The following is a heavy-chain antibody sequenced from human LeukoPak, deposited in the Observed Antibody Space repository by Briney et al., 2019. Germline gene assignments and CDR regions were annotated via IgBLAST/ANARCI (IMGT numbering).Heavy chain of an antibody. CDR3: AKDPPRIAAAGINWFDP. Sequence: PGGSLRLSCVASGFTFSDYAMSWVRQAPGKGLEWVSAISGSGGSTYYADSVKGRFTISRDNSKNTLYLQMNSLRAEDTAVYYCAKDPPRIAAAGINWFDPWGQGTLVTVSS. CDR1: GFTFSDYA. D-gene: IGHD6-13*01. CDR2: ISGSGGST. V-gene: IGHV3-23*01. J-gene: IGHJ5*02.